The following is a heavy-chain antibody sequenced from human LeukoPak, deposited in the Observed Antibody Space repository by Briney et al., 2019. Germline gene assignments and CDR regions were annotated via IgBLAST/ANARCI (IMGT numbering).Heavy chain of an antibody. D-gene: IGHD4-23*01. Sequence: GASVKVSCKTSGFNFINSAIQWVRQARGQRLEWIGWIVIGRGNTNYAQKVQERLSITMDMSTSTSYMELSSLGSEDTAIYYCAAEIYGGNSDCCSFDVWGQGTMVTVPS. CDR2: IVIGRGNT. J-gene: IGHJ3*01. CDR3: AAEIYGGNSDCCSFDV. V-gene: IGHV1-58*02. CDR1: GFNFINSA.